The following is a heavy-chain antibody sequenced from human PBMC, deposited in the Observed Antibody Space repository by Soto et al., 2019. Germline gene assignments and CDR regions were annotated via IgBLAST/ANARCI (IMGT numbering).Heavy chain of an antibody. Sequence: ASVKVSCKASGYTFTSYAMHWVRQAPGQRLEWMGWINAGNGNTKYSQKFQGRVTITRDTSASTAYMELSSLRSEDTAVYYCARPYSGYDYGGGFTYWGQGTLVTVSS. J-gene: IGHJ4*02. CDR1: GYTFTSYA. V-gene: IGHV1-3*01. CDR3: ARPYSGYDYGGGFTY. CDR2: INAGNGNT. D-gene: IGHD5-12*01.